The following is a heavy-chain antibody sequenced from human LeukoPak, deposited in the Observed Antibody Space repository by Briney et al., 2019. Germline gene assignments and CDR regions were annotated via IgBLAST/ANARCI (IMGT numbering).Heavy chain of an antibody. Sequence: GESLKISSKGSGYSFTSYWIGWVRQMPGKGLEWMGIIYPGDSDTRYSPSFQGQVTISADKSISTAYLQWSSLKASDTAMYYCARNEVYYGSGSYYYGMDVWGQGTTVTVSS. J-gene: IGHJ6*02. D-gene: IGHD3-10*01. V-gene: IGHV5-51*01. CDR2: IYPGDSDT. CDR3: ARNEVYYGSGSYYYGMDV. CDR1: GYSFTSYW.